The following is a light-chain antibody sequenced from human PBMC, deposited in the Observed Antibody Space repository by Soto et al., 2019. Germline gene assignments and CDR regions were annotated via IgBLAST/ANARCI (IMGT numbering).Light chain of an antibody. CDR3: CSYAGSYPVI. J-gene: IGLJ2*01. Sequence: QSVLTQPPSVSGSPGQSVTISCTGTSSDVGAYNYVSWYQQYPGKAPKLMIYDVTKRPSGVPDRFSGSKSGNTASLTISGLQAEDEADYYCCSYAGSYPVIFGGGTKVTVL. CDR1: SSDVGAYNY. V-gene: IGLV2-11*01. CDR2: DVT.